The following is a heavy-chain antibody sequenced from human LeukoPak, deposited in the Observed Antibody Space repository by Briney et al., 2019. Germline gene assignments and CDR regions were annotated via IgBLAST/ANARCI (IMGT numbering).Heavy chain of an antibody. V-gene: IGHV3-30*02. CDR1: GFTFRNFG. CDR2: IRFDGRDE. D-gene: IGHD2-8*02. Sequence: GGSLSLSCAADGFTFRNFGMQWVRQAPGKGLEWVAFIRFDGRDEYYVDSLKGRFTISRDNSKNTVYLQMNGLTSEDTALYYCAKDKSQVGVDSASTLVDHWGQGTLVIVSS. J-gene: IGHJ4*02. CDR3: AKDKSQVGVDSASTLVDH.